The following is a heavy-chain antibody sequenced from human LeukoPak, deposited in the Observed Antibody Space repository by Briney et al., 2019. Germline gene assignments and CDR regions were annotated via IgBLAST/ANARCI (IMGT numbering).Heavy chain of an antibody. CDR1: GGTFSSYA. Sequence: SVKVSCKASGGTFSSYAISWVRQAPGQGLEWMGRIIPILGIANYAQKFQGRVTITTDESTSTAYMELSSLRSEDTAVYYCARDSGYSSSWDYYMDVWGKGTTVTVSS. J-gene: IGHJ6*03. V-gene: IGHV1-69*04. D-gene: IGHD6-13*01. CDR2: IIPILGIA. CDR3: ARDSGYSSSWDYYMDV.